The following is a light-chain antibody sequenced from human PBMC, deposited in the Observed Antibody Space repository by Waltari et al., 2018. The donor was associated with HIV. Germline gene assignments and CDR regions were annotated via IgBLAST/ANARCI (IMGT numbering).Light chain of an antibody. CDR2: DTS. Sequence: EVVLTQSPATLSVSPGERATLSCRASQSVSSYLAWYQQKPGQAPRLPIYDTSNRATGIPGRLRGSGAGTDFTLTSNSLEREEFAVYYCQVRSNWTQMLTFGGGTRVEIK. J-gene: IGKJ4*02. CDR3: QVRSNWTQMLT. CDR1: QSVSSY. V-gene: IGKV3-11*01.